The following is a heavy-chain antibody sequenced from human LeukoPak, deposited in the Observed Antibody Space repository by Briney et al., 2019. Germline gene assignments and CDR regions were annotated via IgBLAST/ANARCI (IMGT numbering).Heavy chain of an antibody. CDR3: ARDVGSVKFFDS. D-gene: IGHD1-26*01. Sequence: SETLSLTCTVSGGSVIDNYWSWIRQPAGKGLEWIARIYARGSTNYNPSLKSRVHMSIDTSNNQFSLKVTSVTAADTAMYYCARDVGSVKFFDSWGQGTLVTVSS. CDR1: GGSVIDNY. J-gene: IGHJ4*02. CDR2: IYARGST. V-gene: IGHV4-4*07.